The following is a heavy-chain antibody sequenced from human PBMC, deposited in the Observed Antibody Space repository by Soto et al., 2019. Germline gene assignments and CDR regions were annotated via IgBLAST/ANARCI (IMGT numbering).Heavy chain of an antibody. CDR3: ARGVSSCWYNDY. V-gene: IGHV1-46*01. Sequence: QVQLVQSGAEVKKPGASVKVSCKASGYTFTSYYMHWVRQDPGQGLEWMGIIKPSGGSTSYAQKFQGRVTMTRVTSTSTGYVELSSLRSEDTGVYYCARGVSSCWYNDYWCQGTLVTVSS. CDR2: IKPSGGST. CDR1: GYTFTSYY. D-gene: IGHD6-13*01. J-gene: IGHJ4*02.